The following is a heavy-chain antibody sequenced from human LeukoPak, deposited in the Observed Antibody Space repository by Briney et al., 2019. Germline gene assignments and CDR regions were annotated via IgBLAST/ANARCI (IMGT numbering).Heavy chain of an antibody. V-gene: IGHV3-30-3*01. CDR3: ARDRVPTRIYYFDY. CDR1: GFTFSSYA. J-gene: IGHJ4*02. Sequence: GGSLRLSCAASGFTFSSYAMHWVRQAPGKGLEWVAVISYDGSNKYYADSVKGRFTISRDNSKSTLYLQMNSLRAEDTAMYYCARDRVPTRIYYFDYWGQGTLVTVSS. CDR2: ISYDGSNK. D-gene: IGHD5-12*01.